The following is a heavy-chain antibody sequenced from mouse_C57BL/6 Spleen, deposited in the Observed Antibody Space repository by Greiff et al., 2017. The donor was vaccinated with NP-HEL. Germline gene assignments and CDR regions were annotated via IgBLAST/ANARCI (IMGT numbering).Heavy chain of an antibody. CDR3: ARWGGGFDY. J-gene: IGHJ2*01. V-gene: IGHV7-3*01. D-gene: IGHD1-1*02. Sequence: EVNVVESGGGLVQPGGSLSLSCAASGFTFTDYYMSWVRQPPGKALEWLGFIRNKANGYTTEYSASVKGRFTISRDNSQSILYLQMNALRAEDSATYYCARWGGGFDYWGQGTTLTVSS. CDR1: GFTFTDYY. CDR2: IRNKANGYTT.